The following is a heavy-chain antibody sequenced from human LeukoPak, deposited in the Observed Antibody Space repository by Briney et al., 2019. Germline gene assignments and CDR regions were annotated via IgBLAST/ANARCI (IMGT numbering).Heavy chain of an antibody. V-gene: IGHV3-21*01. CDR3: AISIKNYYDSSGYYYEDY. CDR1: GFTFSSYE. J-gene: IGHJ4*02. Sequence: PGGSLRFSGAGSGFTFSSYELKWVRQAPGNGLEWVSSISSSSSYIYYADSGKGRFTISRDNATHSLYLYMKSARAQDPALYSCAISIKNYYDSSGYYYEDYWGQGTLVTVSS. CDR2: ISSSSSYI. D-gene: IGHD3-22*01.